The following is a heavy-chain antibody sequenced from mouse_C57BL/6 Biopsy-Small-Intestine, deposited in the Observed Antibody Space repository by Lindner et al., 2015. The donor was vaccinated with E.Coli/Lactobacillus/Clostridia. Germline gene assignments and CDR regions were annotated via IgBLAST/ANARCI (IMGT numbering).Heavy chain of an antibody. J-gene: IGHJ1*01. CDR3: ARGGSFSNFRYFDV. Sequence: VQLQESGPELVKPGDSVKMSCKASGYTFTDYYMDWVKQSHGKSLEWIGYIYPNNGGTSYNQKFRGKATLIVDKSSSTAYMELHSLTSEDSAVYFCARGGSFSNFRYFDVWGAGTTVTVSS. V-gene: IGHV1-34*02. CDR2: IYPNNGGT. CDR1: GYTFTDYY. D-gene: IGHD2-5*01.